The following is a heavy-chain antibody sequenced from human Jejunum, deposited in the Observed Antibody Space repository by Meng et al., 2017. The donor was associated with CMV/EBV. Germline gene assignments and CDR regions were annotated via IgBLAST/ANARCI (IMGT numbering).Heavy chain of an antibody. V-gene: IGHV3-21*01. J-gene: IGHJ5*02. Sequence: FSSYSMNWVRQAPGKGLEWVSSISSSSTYIYYADSVKGRFTISRDNAKNSLYLQMNSLRAEDTAVYYCARDQGYYDSSGYLNWFDPWGQGTLVTVSS. CDR1: FSSYS. CDR2: ISSSSTYI. CDR3: ARDQGYYDSSGYLNWFDP. D-gene: IGHD3-22*01.